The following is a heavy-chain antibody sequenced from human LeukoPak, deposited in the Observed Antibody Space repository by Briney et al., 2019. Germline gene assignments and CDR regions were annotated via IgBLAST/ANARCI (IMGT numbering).Heavy chain of an antibody. J-gene: IGHJ4*02. CDR3: ARGGGYNPYY. D-gene: IGHD5-24*01. V-gene: IGHV4-61*02. CDR1: GGSISSGSYY. CDR2: IYTSGST. Sequence: RPSETLSLTCTVSGGSISSGSYYWNWIPPPAGQGLEWIGRIYTSGSTNYNPSLKSRVTISLDTSKNQFSLKLSSVTAADTAVYYCARGGGYNPYYWGQGTLSPSPQ.